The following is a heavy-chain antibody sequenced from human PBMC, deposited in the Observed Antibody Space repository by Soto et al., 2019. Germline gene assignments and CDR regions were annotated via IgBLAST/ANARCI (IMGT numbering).Heavy chain of an antibody. Sequence: ASVKVSCKVSGYTLTELSMHWVRQAPGKRLEWMGGFGPEDGETIYAQKFQGRVTMTEDTSTDTAYMELSSLRSEDTAVYYCATLSSLLYSLDVWGQGTTVTVSS. D-gene: IGHD3-10*01. J-gene: IGHJ6*02. CDR2: FGPEDGET. V-gene: IGHV1-24*01. CDR3: ATLSSLLYSLDV. CDR1: GYTLTELS.